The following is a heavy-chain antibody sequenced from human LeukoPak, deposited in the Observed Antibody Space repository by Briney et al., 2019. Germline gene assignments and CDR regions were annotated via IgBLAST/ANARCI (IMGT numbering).Heavy chain of an antibody. CDR2: IYPGDSDT. Sequence: GESLKISCKGSGYSFTSYWIGWVRQMPGKGLEWMGIIYPGDSDTRYSPPFQGQVTISADKSISTAYLQWRSLKASDTAMYYCARSDPDIVANYFDYWGQGTLVTVSS. J-gene: IGHJ4*02. V-gene: IGHV5-51*01. CDR1: GYSFTSYW. CDR3: ARSDPDIVANYFDY. D-gene: IGHD5-12*01.